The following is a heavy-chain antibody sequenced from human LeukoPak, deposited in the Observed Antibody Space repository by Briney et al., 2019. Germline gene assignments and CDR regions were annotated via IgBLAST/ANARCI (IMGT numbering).Heavy chain of an antibody. Sequence: GASVKVSCKASGYTFTSYDINWVRQATGQGLEWMGWMNPNSGNTGYAQKFQGRVTMTRNTSISTAYMELSSLRSEDTAVYYCARGSGSGSYYLVGYYYYGMDVWGQGTTVTVSS. J-gene: IGHJ6*02. V-gene: IGHV1-8*01. CDR3: ARGSGSGSYYLVGYYYYGMDV. D-gene: IGHD1-26*01. CDR1: GYTFTSYD. CDR2: MNPNSGNT.